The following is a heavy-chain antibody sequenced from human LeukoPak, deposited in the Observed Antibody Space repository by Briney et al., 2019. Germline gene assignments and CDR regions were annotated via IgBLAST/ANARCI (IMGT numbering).Heavy chain of an antibody. CDR1: GFTFSTYW. Sequence: GGSLRLSCAASGFTFSTYWMSWVRQAPGKGLEWVANIKEDGSQKYYVDSVKGRSTISRDNAKNSQYLQMNRLRAEDTAVYYCARLPLTARRHFDYWGQGTLVTVSS. V-gene: IGHV3-7*05. CDR3: ARLPLTARRHFDY. CDR2: IKEDGSQK. J-gene: IGHJ4*02. D-gene: IGHD5-18*01.